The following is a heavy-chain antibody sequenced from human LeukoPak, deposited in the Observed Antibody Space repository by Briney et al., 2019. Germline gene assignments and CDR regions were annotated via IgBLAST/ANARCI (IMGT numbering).Heavy chain of an antibody. Sequence: ASVKVSCKASGYTFTSYGISWVRQAPGQGLEWMGWISAYNGNTNYAQKLQGRVTMTTDTSTSTAYMELRSLRSDDTAVYYCARDSRANYCSSTSCSGHLDYWGQGTLVTVSS. D-gene: IGHD2-2*01. CDR2: ISAYNGNT. V-gene: IGHV1-18*01. J-gene: IGHJ4*02. CDR1: GYTFTSYG. CDR3: ARDSRANYCSSTSCSGHLDY.